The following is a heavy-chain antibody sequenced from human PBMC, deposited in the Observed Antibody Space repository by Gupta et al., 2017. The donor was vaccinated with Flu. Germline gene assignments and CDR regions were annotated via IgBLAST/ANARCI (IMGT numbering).Heavy chain of an antibody. CDR3: ASAPYDTGGYYTYYYYYGMDV. Sequence: QVQLQESGPGLVKPSETLSITCTVSGGSISSYYWSWIRQPAGKGLEWIGRIYPSGVTNYNSSLKSRVTMSVDTSKNQFSLRLSSVTAADTAVYYCASAPYDTGGYYTYYYYYGMDVWGPGTTVTVSS. CDR2: IYPSGVT. D-gene: IGHD3-22*01. CDR1: GGSISSYY. J-gene: IGHJ6*02. V-gene: IGHV4-4*07.